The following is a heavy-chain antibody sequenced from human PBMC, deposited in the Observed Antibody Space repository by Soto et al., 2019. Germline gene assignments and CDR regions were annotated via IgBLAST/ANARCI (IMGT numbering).Heavy chain of an antibody. CDR3: AKGGFNRRNYYIFDH. Sequence: SETLSLTCAVYGGSFSGYYWTWIRQPPGKGLEWIGEINHSGTTTYNPSLKSRVTISVDTSRDQFSLRLSSVTAADTAVYFCAKGGFNRRNYYIFDHWGQGALVTVSP. CDR1: GGSFSGYY. D-gene: IGHD3-22*01. J-gene: IGHJ4*02. V-gene: IGHV4-34*01. CDR2: INHSGTT.